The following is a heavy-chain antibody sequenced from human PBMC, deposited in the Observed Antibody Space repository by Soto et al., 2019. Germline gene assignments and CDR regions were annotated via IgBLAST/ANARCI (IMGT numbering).Heavy chain of an antibody. CDR2: IKQDGSEE. D-gene: IGHD3-3*01. J-gene: IGHJ4*01. V-gene: IGHV3-7*01. CDR3: VRDVIGFWSGYYTGCFDY. CDR1: GFTFSRYW. Sequence: PGGSLRLSCAACGFTFSRYWMSWVRQAPGKXLEWVANIKQDGSEESYVDSVRGRFTVSRDNAKNSLYLQMNSLRAEDTAVYYCVRDVIGFWSGYYTGCFDYWGQGILVTVSS.